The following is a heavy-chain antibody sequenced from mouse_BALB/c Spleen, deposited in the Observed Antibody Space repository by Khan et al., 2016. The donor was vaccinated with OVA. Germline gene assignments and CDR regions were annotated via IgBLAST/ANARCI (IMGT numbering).Heavy chain of an antibody. Sequence: QVQLVQSGPELKKPGETVRISCKASGYTFTTAGMQWVQKTPGKGLKWIGWINTHSGVPKYAEDFKGRFAFSLETSASTVYLQITNLKNEDTATYFCARGGAAFYRNDGGAMDYWGQGTSVTVSS. D-gene: IGHD2-14*01. V-gene: IGHV9-4*02. J-gene: IGHJ4*01. CDR2: INTHSGVP. CDR3: ARGGAAFYRNDGGAMDY. CDR1: GYTFTTAG.